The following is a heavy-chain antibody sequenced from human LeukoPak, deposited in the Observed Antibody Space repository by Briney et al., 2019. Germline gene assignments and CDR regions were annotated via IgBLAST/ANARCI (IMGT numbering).Heavy chain of an antibody. D-gene: IGHD5-18*01. CDR3: ARSDGYGLVGI. Sequence: PSETLSLTCTVSGGSISSNSYYWTWIRQPAGKGLEWIGRIYASGSTIYNPSLKSRVTMSIDTSKNQFSLRLSSVTAADTAVYCARSDGYGLVGIWGQGTMVTVSS. CDR1: GGSISSNSYY. CDR2: IYASGST. J-gene: IGHJ3*02. V-gene: IGHV4-61*02.